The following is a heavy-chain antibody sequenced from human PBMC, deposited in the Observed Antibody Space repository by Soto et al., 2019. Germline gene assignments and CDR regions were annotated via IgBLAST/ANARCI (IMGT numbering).Heavy chain of an antibody. CDR2: IYHTGTT. V-gene: IGHV4-30-4*01. D-gene: IGHD2-2*01. Sequence: SETLSLTCSVSGGSISSIDYFWSWIRQPPGKGLEWIGFIYHTGTTYYNPSLRSRVTISIDTSKSQFSMKLNSVTAADTAVYYCARVMAAMQNWLDPWGQVTLVTVSS. CDR3: ARVMAAMQNWLDP. J-gene: IGHJ5*02. CDR1: GGSISSIDYF.